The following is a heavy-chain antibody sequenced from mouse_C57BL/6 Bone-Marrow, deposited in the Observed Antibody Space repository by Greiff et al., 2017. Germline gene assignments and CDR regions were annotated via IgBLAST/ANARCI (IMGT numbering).Heavy chain of an antibody. CDR1: GYTFTSYG. CDR3: TTLYDGYYVPWFAY. V-gene: IGHV1-81*01. D-gene: IGHD2-3*01. J-gene: IGHJ3*01. Sequence: QVQLQQSGAELARPGASVKLSCKASGYTFTSYGISWVKQRTGQGLEWIGEIYPRSGNTYYNEKFKGKATLTADKSSSTAYMELRSLTSEDTAVYYCTTLYDGYYVPWFAYWGQGTLVTVSA. CDR2: IYPRSGNT.